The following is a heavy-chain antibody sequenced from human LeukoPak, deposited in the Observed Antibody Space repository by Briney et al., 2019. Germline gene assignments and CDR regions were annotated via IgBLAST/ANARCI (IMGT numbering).Heavy chain of an antibody. D-gene: IGHD4-23*01. J-gene: IGHJ4*02. V-gene: IGHV1-2*02. CDR1: GYTFTGYY. Sequence: ASVKVSCKASGYTFTGYYIDWVRQAPGQGLEWMGWINSDSGGTNYAQKFQGRVTMTRDTSTSTAYMELSSLRSEDTAVYYCARDPPIHDYGGNSGFFDYWGQGTLVTVSS. CDR2: INSDSGGT. CDR3: ARDPPIHDYGGNSGFFDY.